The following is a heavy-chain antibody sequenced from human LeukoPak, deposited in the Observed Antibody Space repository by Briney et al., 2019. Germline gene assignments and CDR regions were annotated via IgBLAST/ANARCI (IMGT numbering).Heavy chain of an antibody. V-gene: IGHV3-21*01. CDR1: GFTFSSYS. Sequence: GGSLRLSCAASGFTFSSYSMNWVRQAPGKGLEWVSSISSSSSYIYYADSVKGRFTISRDNAKNSLYLQMNSLRAEDTAVYYCARGSGGTPSYFQHWGQGTLVTVSS. CDR2: ISSSSSYI. D-gene: IGHD2-15*01. J-gene: IGHJ1*01. CDR3: ARGSGGTPSYFQH.